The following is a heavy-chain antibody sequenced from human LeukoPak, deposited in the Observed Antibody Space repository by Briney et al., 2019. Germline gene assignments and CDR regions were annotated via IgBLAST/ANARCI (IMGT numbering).Heavy chain of an antibody. CDR2: IIPIFGTA. J-gene: IGHJ4*02. Sequence: SVKVSCKASGGTFSSYAISWVRQAPGQGLEWMGGIIPIFGTANYAQKFQGRVTITTDESTSTAYMELSSLRSEDTAVYYCASGYCSSTSRYNTFDYWGQRTLVTVSS. CDR1: GGTFSSYA. D-gene: IGHD2-2*02. V-gene: IGHV1-69*05. CDR3: ASGYCSSTSRYNTFDY.